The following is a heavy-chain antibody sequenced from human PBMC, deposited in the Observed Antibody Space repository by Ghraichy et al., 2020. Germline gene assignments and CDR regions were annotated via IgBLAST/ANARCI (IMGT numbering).Heavy chain of an antibody. CDR2: IWYDGDKK. V-gene: IGHV3-33*01. J-gene: IGHJ4*02. D-gene: IGHD6-13*01. CDR3: ARDRQQGFLDY. CDR1: GFTFSSYG. Sequence: GGSLRLSCAASGFTFSSYGMHWVRQAPGKGLEWVAVIWYDGDKKYYSDSVKGRFTISRDNSKNTLYLQMNSLRAEDTAVYYCARDRQQGFLDYWGQGTLVTVSS.